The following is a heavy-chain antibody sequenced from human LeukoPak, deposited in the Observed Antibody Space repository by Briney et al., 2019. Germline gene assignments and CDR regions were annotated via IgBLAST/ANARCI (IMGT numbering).Heavy chain of an antibody. Sequence: SETLSLTCTVSGGSINSGDYYWSWIRQPPGKGLEWIGYIYYSGSTYYTPSLKSRVTISIDTSKNQFSLRLRSVTAAETAVYYCARVELAAVGQPNDCWGQGTLVTVSS. V-gene: IGHV4-30-4*01. J-gene: IGHJ4*02. CDR3: ARVELAAVGQPNDC. CDR2: IYYSGST. CDR1: GGSINSGDYY. D-gene: IGHD1-7*01.